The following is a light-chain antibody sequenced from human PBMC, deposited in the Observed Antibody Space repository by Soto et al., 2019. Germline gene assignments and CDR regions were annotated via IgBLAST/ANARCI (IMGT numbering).Light chain of an antibody. Sequence: QSALTQPASVSGSPGQSITISCTGTSSDVGGYNFVSWYQQHPGKAPKLMIYEVSNRPSGVSNRFSGSKSGNTASLTISGLQAEDEADYYCSSNTSISTLFGGGTKLTVL. CDR2: EVS. V-gene: IGLV2-14*01. CDR1: SSDVGGYNF. CDR3: SSNTSISTL. J-gene: IGLJ2*01.